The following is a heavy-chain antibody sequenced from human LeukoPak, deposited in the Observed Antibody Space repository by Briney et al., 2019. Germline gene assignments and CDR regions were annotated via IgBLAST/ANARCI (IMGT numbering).Heavy chain of an antibody. J-gene: IGHJ4*02. CDR1: GYTFSNYW. CDR2: IYPGDSST. CDR3: ARQSGVGSSVDY. D-gene: IGHD1-26*01. Sequence: GESLKISCKSSGYTFSNYWIGWVRQMPGKGLELMGIIYPGDSSTAYSPSFQGQVTISGDKSISTAYLQWSSLKASDTAMYYCARQSGVGSSVDYWGQGTLVTVSS. V-gene: IGHV5-51*01.